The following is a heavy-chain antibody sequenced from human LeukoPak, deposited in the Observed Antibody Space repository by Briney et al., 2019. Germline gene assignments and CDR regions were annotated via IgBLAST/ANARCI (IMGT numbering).Heavy chain of an antibody. V-gene: IGHV1-69*05. D-gene: IGHD1-7*01. CDR1: GGTFSSYA. CDR2: IIPIFGTA. J-gene: IGHJ4*02. Sequence: ASVKVSCKASGGTFSSYAISWVRQAPGQGLEWMGGIIPIFGTANYAQKFQGRVTITTDESTSTAYMELSSLRSEDTAVYYCAGGGITGTTSSLTRWGQGTLVTVSS. CDR3: AGGGITGTTSSLTR.